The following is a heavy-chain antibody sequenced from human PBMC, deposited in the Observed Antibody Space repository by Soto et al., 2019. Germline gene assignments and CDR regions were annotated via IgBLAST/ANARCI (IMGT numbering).Heavy chain of an antibody. CDR3: ARGKGMEENYYYYGLDI. J-gene: IGHJ6*02. CDR1: GYTFTTHA. V-gene: IGHV1-3*01. Sequence: SVKDSCKASGYTFTTHAMHWGRQAPVQSLEWMGWINGGTGQTKHSQRFQGRVNITRDTSASTAYMELSRLRSEDTAVYYCARGKGMEENYYYYGLDIWGQGTTVTVSS. D-gene: IGHD1-1*01. CDR2: INGGTGQT.